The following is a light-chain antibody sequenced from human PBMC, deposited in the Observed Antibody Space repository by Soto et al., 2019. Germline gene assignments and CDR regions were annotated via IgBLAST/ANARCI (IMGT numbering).Light chain of an antibody. Sequence: ESVLTRSPATLSLAPGGRATLSCRASQSVSSYLAWYQQKPGQAPRLLIYDASNRATGIPARFSGSGSGTDFTLTISSLEPEDFAVYYCQQRSNFLTFGGGTKVDI. V-gene: IGKV3-11*01. CDR3: QQRSNFLT. CDR1: QSVSSY. CDR2: DAS. J-gene: IGKJ4*01.